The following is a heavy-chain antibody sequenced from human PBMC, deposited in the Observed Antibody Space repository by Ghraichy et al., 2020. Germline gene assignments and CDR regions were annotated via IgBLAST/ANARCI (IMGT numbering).Heavy chain of an antibody. CDR3: ARGYSSGLAYVWFDP. J-gene: IGHJ5*02. CDR2: INHSGST. CDR1: GGSFSGYY. D-gene: IGHD6-19*01. V-gene: IGHV4-34*01. Sequence: SETLSLTCAVYGGSFSGYYWSWIRQPPGKGLEWIGEINHSGSTNYNPSLKSRVTISVDTSKNQFSLKLSSVTAADTAVYYCARGYSSGLAYVWFDPWGQGTLVTVSS.